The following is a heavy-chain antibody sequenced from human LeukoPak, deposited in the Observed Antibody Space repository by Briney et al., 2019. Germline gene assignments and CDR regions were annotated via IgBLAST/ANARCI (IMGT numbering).Heavy chain of an antibody. Sequence: ASVKVSCKASGYTFTGYYMHWVRQAPGQGLEWMGCINPNSGGTNYAQKFQGRDTMTRDTTISTAYMELSRLRSDDTAVYYCARGATVTTPYYFDYWGQGTLVTVSS. CDR1: GYTFTGYY. CDR3: ARGATVTTPYYFDY. V-gene: IGHV1-2*02. J-gene: IGHJ4*02. CDR2: INPNSGGT. D-gene: IGHD4-17*01.